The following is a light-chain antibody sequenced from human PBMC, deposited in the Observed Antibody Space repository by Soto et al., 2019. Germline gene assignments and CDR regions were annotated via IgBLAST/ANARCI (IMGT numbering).Light chain of an antibody. CDR1: QTISTW. CDR2: DAS. CDR3: QQYNSYPLT. V-gene: IGKV1-5*01. J-gene: IGKJ4*01. Sequence: DIQVTQSPPTLSASVGDRVTITCRASQTISTWMACYQQKPGKAPKLLVYDASTLQSGVASRFSGSGSGTEFTLIISGLQPDDSATYYCQQYNSYPLTFGGGTKVDIK.